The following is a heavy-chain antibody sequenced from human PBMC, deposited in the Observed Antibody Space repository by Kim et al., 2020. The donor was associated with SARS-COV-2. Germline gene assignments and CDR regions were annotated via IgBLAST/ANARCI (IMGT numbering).Heavy chain of an antibody. CDR2: IYYSGSP. D-gene: IGHD5-12*01. CDR1: GGSISSSNYY. Sequence: SETLSLTCTVSGGSISSSNYYWGWIRQPPGKGLEWIGSIYYSGSPYYNPSLKSRVTISVDTSKNQFSLKLSSVTAADTAVYYCASLYSGYDYSDYWGQGTLVTVSS. J-gene: IGHJ4*02. V-gene: IGHV4-39*01. CDR3: ASLYSGYDYSDY.